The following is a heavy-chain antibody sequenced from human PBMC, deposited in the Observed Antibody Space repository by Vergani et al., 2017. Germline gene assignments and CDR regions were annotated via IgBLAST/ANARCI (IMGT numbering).Heavy chain of an antibody. CDR2: IWYDGSNK. D-gene: IGHD3-10*01. CDR1: GFTFSSYG. V-gene: IGHV3-33*06. J-gene: IGHJ6*02. Sequence: QVQLVESGGGVVQPGRSLRLSCAASGFTFSSYGMHWVRQAPGKGLEWVAVIWYDGSNKYYADSVKGRFTISRDNSKNTLYLQMNSLRAEDTAVYYCAKDLLITMDAAGMDVWGQGTTVTVSS. CDR3: AKDLLITMDAAGMDV.